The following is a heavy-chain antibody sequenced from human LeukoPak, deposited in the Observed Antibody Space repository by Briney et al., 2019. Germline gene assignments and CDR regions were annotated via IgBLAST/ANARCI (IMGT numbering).Heavy chain of an antibody. Sequence: APVKVSCKASRGTFSSYAICWVRPAPGQGLEWMGWINPNSGGTNYAQKFQGKVTMTRDTSISTAYMELSRLRSDDTAVYYCAAYYYDSSGYYYYYYGIDVWGQGTTVTVSS. CDR3: AAYYYDSSGYYYYYYGIDV. CDR2: INPNSGGT. J-gene: IGHJ6*02. D-gene: IGHD3-22*01. CDR1: RGTFSSYA. V-gene: IGHV1-2*02.